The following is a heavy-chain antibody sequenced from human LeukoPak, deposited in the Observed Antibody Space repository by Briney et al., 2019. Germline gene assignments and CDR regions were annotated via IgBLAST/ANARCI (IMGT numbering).Heavy chain of an antibody. Sequence: PGGSLRLSCAASGFTFNIYVMSWVRQAPGKGLEWVSTISGSGGSTYYADSVKGQFTISRDNSKNTLYLQVNSLRAEDTAVYYCAKGGNSVCSYLFDYWGQGTLVTVSS. CDR1: GFTFNIYV. D-gene: IGHD5/OR15-5a*01. CDR3: AKGGNSVCSYLFDY. J-gene: IGHJ4*02. V-gene: IGHV3-23*01. CDR2: ISGSGGST.